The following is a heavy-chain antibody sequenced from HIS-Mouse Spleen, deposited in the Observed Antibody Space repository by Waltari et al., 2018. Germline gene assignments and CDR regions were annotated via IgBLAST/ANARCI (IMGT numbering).Heavy chain of an antibody. J-gene: IGHJ2*01. V-gene: IGHV4-39*07. CDR1: GGPISRRSHH. Sequence: QLQLQESGPGLGKHSETLALPCTVSGGPISRRSHHWGWTRQPPGKGLWWIGSIYYSGSTYYNPSLKSRVTISVETSKNQFSLKLSSVTAADTAVYYCAREIPYSSSWYDWYFDLWGRGTLVTVSS. CDR3: AREIPYSSSWYDWYFDL. D-gene: IGHD6-13*01. CDR2: IYYSGST.